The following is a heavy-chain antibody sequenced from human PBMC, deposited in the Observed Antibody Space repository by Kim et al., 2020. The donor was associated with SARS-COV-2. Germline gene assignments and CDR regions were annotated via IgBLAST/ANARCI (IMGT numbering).Heavy chain of an antibody. D-gene: IGHD2-2*01. V-gene: IGHV4-34*01. Sequence: TPSLKSRVTISVDTSKNQFSLKLSSVTAADTAVYYCARVYCSSTSCYLDYWGQGTLVTVSS. CDR3: ARVYCSSTSCYLDY. J-gene: IGHJ4*02.